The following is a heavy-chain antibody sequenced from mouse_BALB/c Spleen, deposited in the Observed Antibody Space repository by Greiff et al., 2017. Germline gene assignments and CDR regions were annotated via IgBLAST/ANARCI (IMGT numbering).Heavy chain of an antibody. Sequence: DVHLVESGGGLVKLGGSLKLSCAASGFTFSSYYMSWVRQTPEKRLELVAAINSNGGSTYYPDTVKGRFTISRDNAKNTLYLQMSSLKSEDTALYYCARHGGQLSYAMDYWGQGTSVTVSS. J-gene: IGHJ4*01. CDR3: ARHGGQLSYAMDY. V-gene: IGHV5-6-2*01. D-gene: IGHD4-1*02. CDR2: INSNGGST. CDR1: GFTFSSYY.